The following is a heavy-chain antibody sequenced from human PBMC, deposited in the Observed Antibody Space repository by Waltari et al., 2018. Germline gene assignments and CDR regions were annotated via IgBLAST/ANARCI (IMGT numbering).Heavy chain of an antibody. CDR3: ARGRSSSWYGEGLKLYNWFDP. J-gene: IGHJ5*02. V-gene: IGHV4-34*01. Sequence: QVQLQQWGAGLLKPSETLSLTCAVYGGSFSGYYWSWIRQPPGKGLEWIGEINHSGSTNYNPSLKSRVTISVDTSKSQFSLKLTSVAAADTAVYYCARGRSSSWYGEGLKLYNWFDPWGRGTPVTVSS. CDR1: GGSFSGYY. D-gene: IGHD6-13*01. CDR2: INHSGST.